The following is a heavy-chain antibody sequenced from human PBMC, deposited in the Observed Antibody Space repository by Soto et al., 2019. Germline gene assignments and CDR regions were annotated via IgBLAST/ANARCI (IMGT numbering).Heavy chain of an antibody. V-gene: IGHV2-5*01. Sequence: SGPTLVNPTQTPTLTCTFSGFSLSTSGVGVGWIRQPPGKALEWLALIYWNDDKRYSPSLKSRLTITKDTSKNQVVLTMTNMDPVDTATYYCAHAGYYYDSSGSPRPFDYWGQGTLVTVSS. CDR3: AHAGYYYDSSGSPRPFDY. D-gene: IGHD3-22*01. J-gene: IGHJ4*02. CDR2: IYWNDDK. CDR1: GFSLSTSGVG.